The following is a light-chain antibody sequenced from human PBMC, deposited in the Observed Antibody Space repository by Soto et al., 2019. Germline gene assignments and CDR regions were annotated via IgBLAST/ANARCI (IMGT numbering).Light chain of an antibody. V-gene: IGLV2-14*01. J-gene: IGLJ3*02. CDR1: SGDVGAFNY. CDR2: EVI. Sequence: QSALTQPASVSGSPGQSITISCTGTSGDVGAFNYVSWYQHHPGKAPKLVIFEVINRPSGVSNRFSGSKSGNTASLTISGLQAEDEADYYCSSYTTSDTRWVFGGGTKRTVL. CDR3: SSYTTSDTRWV.